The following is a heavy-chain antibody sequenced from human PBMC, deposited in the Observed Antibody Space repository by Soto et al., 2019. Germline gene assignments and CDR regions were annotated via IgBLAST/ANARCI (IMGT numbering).Heavy chain of an antibody. V-gene: IGHV3-74*01. Sequence: EVQLVESGGGLVQPGGSLRLSCAASGFTFSTYWMHWVRQAPGKGLVWVSRINSDGSSTSHADFVKGRFTISRDNAKNTLYLQMNSLRAEDTAVYFCAGEGGYSACGSDLDYWGQGTLVTVSS. J-gene: IGHJ4*02. CDR1: GFTFSTYW. D-gene: IGHD5-12*01. CDR2: INSDGSST. CDR3: AGEGGYSACGSDLDY.